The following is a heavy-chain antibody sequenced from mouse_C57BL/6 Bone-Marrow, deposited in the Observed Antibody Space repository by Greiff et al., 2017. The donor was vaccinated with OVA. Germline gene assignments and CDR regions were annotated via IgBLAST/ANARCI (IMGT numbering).Heavy chain of an antibody. V-gene: IGHV4-1*01. D-gene: IGHD1-1*01. Sequence: EADGIDFSRYWMSWVRRAPGKGLEWIGEINPDSSTINYAPSLMDKFIISRDNAKNTLYLQMSKVRSEDTALYYCARPDYYGRGWYFDVWGTGTTVTVSS. J-gene: IGHJ1*03. CDR2: INPDSSTI. CDR3: ARPDYYGRGWYFDV. CDR1: GIDFSRYW.